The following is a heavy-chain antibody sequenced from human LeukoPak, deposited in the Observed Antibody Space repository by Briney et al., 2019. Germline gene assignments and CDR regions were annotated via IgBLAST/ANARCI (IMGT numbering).Heavy chain of an antibody. V-gene: IGHV1-69*02. Sequence: SVKVSCKASGGTFSSYTISWVRQAPGQGLEWMGRIIPILGIANYAQKFQGRVTITADESTSTAYMELSSLRSEDTAVYYCASRCSSTSCYSDLGYYYYMDVWGKGTTVTVSS. D-gene: IGHD2-2*01. J-gene: IGHJ6*03. CDR1: GGTFSSYT. CDR3: ASRCSSTSCYSDLGYYYYMDV. CDR2: IIPILGIA.